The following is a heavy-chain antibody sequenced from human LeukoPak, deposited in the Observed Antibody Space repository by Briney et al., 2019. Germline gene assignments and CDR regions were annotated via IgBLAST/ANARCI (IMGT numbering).Heavy chain of an antibody. CDR2: IRSDGSSQ. CDR1: GFTFSDYG. D-gene: IGHD3-10*01. J-gene: IGHJ4*02. Sequence: GGSLRLSCAASGFTFSDYGMHWVRQAPGKGLESVAFIRSDGSSQYYVDSVKDRFTISRDNSQNTLYLQMNSLRAEDTAMYYCAKEGYYGSGTYYHFDYWGQGTLVTVSS. CDR3: AKEGYYGSGTYYHFDY. V-gene: IGHV3-30*02.